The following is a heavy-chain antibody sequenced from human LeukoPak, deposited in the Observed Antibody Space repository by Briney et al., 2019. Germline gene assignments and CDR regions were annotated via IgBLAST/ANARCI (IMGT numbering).Heavy chain of an antibody. CDR2: IYSGGST. J-gene: IGHJ4*02. V-gene: IGHV3-66*02. Sequence: GGSLRLSCAASGFTFSSYAMHWVRQAPGKGLEWVSVIYSGGSTYYADSVKGRFTISRDNSKNTLYLQMNSLRAEDTAVYYCARVRYCSSTSCSNFDYWGQGTLVTVSS. CDR1: GFTFSSYA. CDR3: ARVRYCSSTSCSNFDY. D-gene: IGHD2-2*01.